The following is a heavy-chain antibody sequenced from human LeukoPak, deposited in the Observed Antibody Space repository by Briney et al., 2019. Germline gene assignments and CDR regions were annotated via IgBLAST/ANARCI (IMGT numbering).Heavy chain of an antibody. D-gene: IGHD5-24*01. J-gene: IGHJ4*02. CDR3: ARGDIDY. CDR1: GYSFTAYY. CDR2: INPNSGGT. Sequence: ASVNVSCKASGYSFTAYYLHWVRPAPGQGLEWMGWINPNSGGTNYAQKFQGRVSMTRDTSISTGYMELSRLRSDDTAVYYCARGDIDYWGQGTLVTVSS. V-gene: IGHV1-2*02.